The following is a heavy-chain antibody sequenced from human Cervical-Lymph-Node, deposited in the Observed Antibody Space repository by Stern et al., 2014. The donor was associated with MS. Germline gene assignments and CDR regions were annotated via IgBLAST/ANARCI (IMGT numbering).Heavy chain of an antibody. J-gene: IGHJ5*02. V-gene: IGHV4-30-4*01. CDR1: GGSISSGDYY. D-gene: IGHD2-2*01. CDR3: ASANCSSTSCPNWFDP. CDR2: IYYSGST. Sequence: QVQLQESGPGLVKPSQTLSLTCTVSGGSISSGDYYWSWIRQPPGKGLVWIGYIYYSGSTYYNPSLKSRVTISVDTSKNQFSLKLSSVTAADTAVYYCASANCSSTSCPNWFDPWGQGTLVTVSS.